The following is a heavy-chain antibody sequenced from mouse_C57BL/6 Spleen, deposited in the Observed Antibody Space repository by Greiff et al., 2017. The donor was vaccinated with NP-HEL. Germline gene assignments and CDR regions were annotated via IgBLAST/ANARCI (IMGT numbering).Heavy chain of an antibody. Sequence: QVQLKQSGPELVKPGASVMISCKASGYAFSSSWMNWVKQRPGKGLEWIGRIYPGDGDTNYNGKFKGKATLTADKSSSTAYMQLSSLTSEDSAVYFCARRRDDYDDGYYYAMDYWGQGTSVTVSS. J-gene: IGHJ4*01. D-gene: IGHD2-4*01. CDR1: GYAFSSSW. CDR2: IYPGDGDT. V-gene: IGHV1-82*01. CDR3: ARRRDDYDDGYYYAMDY.